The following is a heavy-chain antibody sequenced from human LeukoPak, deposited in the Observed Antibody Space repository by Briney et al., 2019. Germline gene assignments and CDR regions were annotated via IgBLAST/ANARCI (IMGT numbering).Heavy chain of an antibody. CDR1: GYTSTSHD. CDR2: MNPNSGNT. CDR3: ARGPSGYYDILTGYPEYFQH. Sequence: ASLKVSCKASGYTSTSHDINWVRQATGRGLEWMGWMNPNSGNTNYAQKLQGRVTMTTDTSTSTAYMELRSLRSDDTAVYYCARGPSGYYDILTGYPEYFQHWGQGTLVTVSS. D-gene: IGHD3-9*01. V-gene: IGHV1-8*01. J-gene: IGHJ1*01.